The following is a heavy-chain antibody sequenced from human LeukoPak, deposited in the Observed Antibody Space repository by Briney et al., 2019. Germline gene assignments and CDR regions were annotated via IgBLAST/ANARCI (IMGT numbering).Heavy chain of an antibody. Sequence: SSVKVSCKASGGTFSSYAISGVRQAAGQGVEGMGGIIPIFGTANYAQKFQGRVTITADESTSTAYMELSSLRSDDTAVYYCARPGSLRPHAFDIWGQGTMVTVSS. J-gene: IGHJ3*02. CDR2: IIPIFGTA. CDR3: ARPGSLRPHAFDI. V-gene: IGHV1-69*13. D-gene: IGHD4-17*01. CDR1: GGTFSSYA.